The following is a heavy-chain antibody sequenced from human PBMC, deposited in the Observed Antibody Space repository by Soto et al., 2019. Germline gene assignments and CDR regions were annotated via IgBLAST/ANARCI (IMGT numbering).Heavy chain of an antibody. CDR2: IHYRGST. Sequence: PSETLSLTCRLSGGSITGAYYWNWIRQHPGKGLEWIGSIHYRGSTYYNPSLKTRITISLDRSNNQFSLNLSSVTAADTAVYYCARVRDSFGLDVWGQGTTGT. CDR3: ARVRDSFGLDV. CDR1: GGSITGAYY. J-gene: IGHJ6*02. D-gene: IGHD2-15*01. V-gene: IGHV4-31*03.